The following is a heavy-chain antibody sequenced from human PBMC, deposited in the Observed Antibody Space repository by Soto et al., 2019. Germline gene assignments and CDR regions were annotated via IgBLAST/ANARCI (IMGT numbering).Heavy chain of an antibody. V-gene: IGHV1-8*01. CDR3: ARGRFRRTWFDP. J-gene: IGHJ5*02. CDR2: MNPDSGNT. Sequence: QVQLVQSGAEVKKPGASVKVSCKASGYTFTNYDIHWVQQATGQGLEWMGWMNPDSGNTGQAKQFQGRVTMTRDTSRSTAYMEMSSLRSEDTAVYYCARGRFRRTWFDPWGQGTLVTVSS. D-gene: IGHD3-16*01. CDR1: GYTFTNYD.